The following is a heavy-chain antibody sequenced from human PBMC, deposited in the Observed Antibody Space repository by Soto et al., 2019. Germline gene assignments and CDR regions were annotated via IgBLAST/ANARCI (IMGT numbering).Heavy chain of an antibody. D-gene: IGHD3-3*01. Sequence: PGGSLRLSCAASGLIFSSYAMSWVRQAPGKGLDWVSGISASGDNAYYPDSVKGRFTISRDNSKNTLYLQMNNLRAEDTAVYYCADGGEWSFNFVYWGQGTLVTVSS. V-gene: IGHV3-23*01. CDR1: GLIFSSYA. CDR2: ISASGDNA. J-gene: IGHJ4*02. CDR3: ADGGEWSFNFVY.